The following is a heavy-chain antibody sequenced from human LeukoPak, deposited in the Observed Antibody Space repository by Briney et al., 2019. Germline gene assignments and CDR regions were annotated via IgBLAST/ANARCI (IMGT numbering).Heavy chain of an antibody. Sequence: SETLSLTCAVYGGSFSGYYWSWIRQPPGKGLEWIGEINHSGSTNYNPSLKSRVTIPVDTSKNQFSLKLSSVTAADTAVYYCARSVRYTIAARVSFDYWGQGTLVTVSS. J-gene: IGHJ4*02. V-gene: IGHV4-34*01. CDR2: INHSGST. CDR3: ARSVRYTIAARVSFDY. D-gene: IGHD6-6*01. CDR1: GGSFSGYY.